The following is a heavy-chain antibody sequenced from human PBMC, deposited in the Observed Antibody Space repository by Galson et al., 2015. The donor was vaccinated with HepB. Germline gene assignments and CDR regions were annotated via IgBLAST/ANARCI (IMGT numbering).Heavy chain of an antibody. J-gene: IGHJ4*02. CDR2: ISSSSSYT. V-gene: IGHV3-11*06. CDR1: GFTFSDYY. D-gene: IGHD1-14*01. Sequence: SLRLSCAASGFTFSDYYMSWIRQAPGKGLEWVSYISSSSSYTNYADSVKGRFTISRDNAKNSLYLQMNSLGAEDTAVYYCARESQGQNPDYWGQGTLVTVSS. CDR3: ARESQGQNPDY.